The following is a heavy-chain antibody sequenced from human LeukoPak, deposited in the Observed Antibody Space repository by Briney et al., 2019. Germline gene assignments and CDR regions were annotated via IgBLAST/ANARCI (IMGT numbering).Heavy chain of an antibody. CDR1: GGSISSSNW. V-gene: IGHV4-4*02. D-gene: IGHD6-13*01. CDR3: ARRKSSSWYVRDAFDI. CDR2: INHSGST. Sequence: SETLSLTCAVSGGSISSSNWWSWVRQPPGKGLEWIGEINHSGSTNYNPSLKSRVTISVDTSKNQFSLKLSSVTAADTAVYYCARRKSSSWYVRDAFDIWGQGTMVTVSS. J-gene: IGHJ3*02.